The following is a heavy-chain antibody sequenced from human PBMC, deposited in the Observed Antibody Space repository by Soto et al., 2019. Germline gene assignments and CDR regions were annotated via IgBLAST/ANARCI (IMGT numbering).Heavy chain of an antibody. V-gene: IGHV3-23*01. D-gene: IGHD3-16*01. CDR3: AKDVDAEYVKPDY. Sequence: EVQLLESGGGLVQPGGSLRLSCAASGFTFSTYAMIWVRQAPGKGLEWVSAISGPGSPTYYADSVKGRFTISRDNSNNTLYLQMNSLRPEDTAIYYCAKDVDAEYVKPDYWGQGTLVTVSS. CDR1: GFTFSTYA. J-gene: IGHJ4*02. CDR2: ISGPGSPT.